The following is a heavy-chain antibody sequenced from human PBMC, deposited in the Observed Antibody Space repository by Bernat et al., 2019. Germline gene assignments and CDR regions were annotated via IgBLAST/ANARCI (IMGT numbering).Heavy chain of an antibody. Sequence: EVQLVESGGGLVKPGGSLRLSCAASGFTFSNAWINWVRQAPGKGLEWVGRIKSKTDGGTTDYAAPVKGRFSISRDVSKNTLYLQMNSLKTEDTAVYYCKTGWFGVFDHWGQGTLVTVSS. D-gene: IGHD3-10*01. CDR3: KTGWFGVFDH. J-gene: IGHJ4*02. CDR1: GFTFSNAW. V-gene: IGHV3-15*07. CDR2: IKSKTDGGTT.